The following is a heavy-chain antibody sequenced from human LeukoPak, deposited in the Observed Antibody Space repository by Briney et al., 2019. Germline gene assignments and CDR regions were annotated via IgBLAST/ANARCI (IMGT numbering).Heavy chain of an antibody. D-gene: IGHD3-22*01. CDR3: ACLTTADAFDI. V-gene: IGHV4-59*01. CDR2: IYDSGST. CDR1: GGSISSYY. J-gene: IGHJ3*02. Sequence: SETLSLTCTVSGGSISSYYWSWTRQPPGKGLEWIGYIYDSGSTNYNPSLKSRVTISVDTSKNQFSLKLSSVTAADTAVYYCACLTTADAFDIWGQGTMVTVSS.